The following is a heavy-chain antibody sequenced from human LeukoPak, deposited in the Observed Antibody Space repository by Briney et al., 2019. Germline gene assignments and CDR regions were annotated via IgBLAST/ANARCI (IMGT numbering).Heavy chain of an antibody. CDR3: ARIMVATTREAFDY. CDR1: GFTFSSYE. J-gene: IGHJ4*02. Sequence: PGGSLRLSCAASGFTFSSYEMNWVRQAPGKGPEWVSYISSSGSTIYYADSVKGRFTISRDNAKNSLYLQMNSLRAEDTAIYYCARIMVATTREAFDYWGQGTRVTVSS. D-gene: IGHD5-12*01. CDR2: ISSSGSTI. V-gene: IGHV3-48*03.